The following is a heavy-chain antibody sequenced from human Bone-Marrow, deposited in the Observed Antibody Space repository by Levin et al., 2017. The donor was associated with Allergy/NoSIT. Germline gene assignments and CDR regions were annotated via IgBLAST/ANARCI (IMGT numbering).Heavy chain of an antibody. J-gene: IGHJ4*02. D-gene: IGHD4-11*01. CDR1: GDSVTTYY. CDR2: VHHSGST. CDR3: ARGAHGGSLQ. Sequence: PSQTLSLTCTVSGDSVTTYYWSWIRQPPGKGLEWIGYVHHSGSTKYNPSLTSRVTMSVDTSKNQFSLKVTSLTAADTAVYYCARGAHGGSLQWGQGTLVTVSS. V-gene: IGHV4-59*02.